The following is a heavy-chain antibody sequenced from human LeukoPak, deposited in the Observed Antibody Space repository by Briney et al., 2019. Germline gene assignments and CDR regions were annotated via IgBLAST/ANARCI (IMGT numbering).Heavy chain of an antibody. Sequence: GGSLRLSCAASGFTFSNFFMHWVRQAPGKGLEWVAVMSYDGTTDYYADSVKGRFTISRDNSKNTLYLQMNSLRSGDTAVYFCAREKGIRGFIMHGMDVWGEGSTVAVSS. D-gene: IGHD3-10*01. CDR2: MSYDGTTD. CDR1: GFTFSNFF. CDR3: AREKGIRGFIMHGMDV. J-gene: IGHJ6*04. V-gene: IGHV3-30-3*01.